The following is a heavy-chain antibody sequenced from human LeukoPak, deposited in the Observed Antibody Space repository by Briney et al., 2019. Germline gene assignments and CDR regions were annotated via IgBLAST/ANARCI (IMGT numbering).Heavy chain of an antibody. CDR2: INSDGSWT. D-gene: IGHD2/OR15-2a*01. V-gene: IGHV3-74*01. CDR1: GNYW. J-gene: IGHJ4*02. CDR3: VSFYETY. Sequence: GGSLRLSCAASGNYWMHWVRQVPGKGLVWVSHINSDGSWTSYADSVKGRFTISKDNAKNTVYLQMNSLRAEDTAVYYCVSFYETYWGRGTLDTVSS.